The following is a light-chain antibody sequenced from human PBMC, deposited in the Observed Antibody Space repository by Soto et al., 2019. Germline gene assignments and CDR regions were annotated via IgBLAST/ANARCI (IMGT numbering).Light chain of an antibody. Sequence: EVVLTQSPGTLSLSPGEGATLSCRASQSVSSSVAWYQHKPGQSPRLVVYSGDKRAPGIPPRFSGSGSGTDFTLTISSLESDDFAIYYCQQRYSWLRAFGPGTKVDI. J-gene: IGKJ1*01. CDR1: QSVSSS. CDR2: SGD. V-gene: IGKV3-11*01. CDR3: QQRYSWLRA.